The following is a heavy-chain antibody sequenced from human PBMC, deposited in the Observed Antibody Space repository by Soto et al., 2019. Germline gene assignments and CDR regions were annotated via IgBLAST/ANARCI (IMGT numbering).Heavy chain of an antibody. CDR1: GYTFTTYY. J-gene: IGHJ5*02. Sequence: GASVKVSCKASGYTFTTYYWHWVRQAPGQGLEWMGIINPSGGSTNYAQRFQGRVTMTSDTSTSTVYMELSSLRADDTAVYYCARVVVPTTATTSNWFDPWGQGTLVTVSS. CDR3: ARVVVPTTATTSNWFDP. V-gene: IGHV1-46*01. D-gene: IGHD4-17*01. CDR2: INPSGGST.